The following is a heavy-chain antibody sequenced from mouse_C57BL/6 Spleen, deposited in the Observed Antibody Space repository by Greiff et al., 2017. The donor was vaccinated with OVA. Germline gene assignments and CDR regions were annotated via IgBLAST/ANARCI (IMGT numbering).Heavy chain of an antibody. Sequence: VKLVESGPELVKPGASVKISCKASGYAFSSSWMNWVKQRPGKGLEWIGRIYPGDGDTNYNGTFKGKATLTADKSSSTAYMQLSSLTSEDSAVYFCARGIYDGYSRAMDDWGQGTSVTVSS. CDR2: IYPGDGDT. CDR3: ARGIYDGYSRAMDD. V-gene: IGHV1-82*01. D-gene: IGHD2-3*01. J-gene: IGHJ4*01. CDR1: GYAFSSSW.